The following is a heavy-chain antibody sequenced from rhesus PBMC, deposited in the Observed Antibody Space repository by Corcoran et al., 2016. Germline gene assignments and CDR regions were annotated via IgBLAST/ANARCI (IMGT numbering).Heavy chain of an antibody. V-gene: IGHV4-106*01. Sequence: HVQLQESGPGLVQPSETLSLTCAVSGGSLRDDYYWSWIRQPPGTGLDWIGYIYGSCRGTNFNPSLKIRVTISRDTSKNQFSLKVSSVTAADTAVYYCARSSFYGHSEYFEFWGQGALVTVSS. D-gene: IGHD4-35*01. J-gene: IGHJ1*01. CDR1: GGSLRDDYY. CDR2: IYGSCRGT. CDR3: ARSSFYGHSEYFEF.